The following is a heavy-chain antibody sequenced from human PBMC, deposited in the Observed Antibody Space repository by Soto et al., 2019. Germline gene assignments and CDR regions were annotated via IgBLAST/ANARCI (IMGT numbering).Heavy chain of an antibody. Sequence: GGSLRLSCAGSGFNFGDSYMSWIRQAPGKGLEWLSYISPGSRYPAYADSVKGRFTISRDNAKRSLFLQMMSLTAEDTAIYYCVRGGGGGLFDPWGQGTMVTVSS. CDR1: GFNFGDSY. D-gene: IGHD2-15*01. CDR2: ISPGSRYP. CDR3: VRGGGGGLFDP. V-gene: IGHV3-11*06. J-gene: IGHJ5*02.